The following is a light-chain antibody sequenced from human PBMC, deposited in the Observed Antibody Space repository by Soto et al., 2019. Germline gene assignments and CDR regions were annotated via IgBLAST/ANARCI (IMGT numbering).Light chain of an antibody. Sequence: QPVLTQSSSASASLGSSVKLTCTLSSGHSSYIIAWHQQQPGKAPRYLTKLEGSGSYNKGSGVPDRFSGSCSGADRYLTISHLQFEDEANYYREPWDSRNHWVFRVGT. V-gene: IGLV4-60*02. J-gene: IGLJ3*02. CDR3: EPWDSRNHWV. CDR1: SGHSSYI. CDR2: LEGSGSY.